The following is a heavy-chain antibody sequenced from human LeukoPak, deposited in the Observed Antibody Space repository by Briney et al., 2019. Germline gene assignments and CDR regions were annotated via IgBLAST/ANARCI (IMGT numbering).Heavy chain of an antibody. V-gene: IGHV2-26*01. CDR3: ARIPDTTTTVSGFDY. CDR2: IFSSDTK. D-gene: IGHD4-11*01. CDR1: GFSLSSPKMG. J-gene: IGHJ4*02. Sequence: SGPTLVNPTETLTLTCTVSGFSLSSPKMGVSWVRQPPGKALEGLAHIFSSDTKYYSTSLNSRLTISKETSKSQVVLTMTHMDPVDTATYYCARIPDTTTTVSGFDYWGLGTLVTVSS.